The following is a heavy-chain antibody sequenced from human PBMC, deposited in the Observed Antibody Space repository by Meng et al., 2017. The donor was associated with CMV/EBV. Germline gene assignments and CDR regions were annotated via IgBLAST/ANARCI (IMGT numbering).Heavy chain of an antibody. CDR1: GGTFSSYA. J-gene: IGHJ4*02. Sequence: SVKVSCKASGGTFSSYAISWVRQAPGQGLEWMGGIIPIFGTANYAQKFQGRVTITTDESTSTAYMELSSLRSEDTAVYYCARSLTGTGYFFDYWGQGTLVTVSS. CDR2: IIPIFGTA. V-gene: IGHV1-69*05. D-gene: IGHD1/OR15-1a*01. CDR3: ARSLTGTGYFFDY.